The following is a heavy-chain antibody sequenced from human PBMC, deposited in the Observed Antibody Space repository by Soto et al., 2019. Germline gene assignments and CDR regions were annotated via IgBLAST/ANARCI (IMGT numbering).Heavy chain of an antibody. CDR2: IYSGGST. V-gene: IGHV3-66*01. Sequence: PGGSLRLSCAASGFTVSSNYMSWVRQAPGKGLEWVSVIYSGGSTYYADSVKGRFTISRDNSKNTLYLQMNSLRAEDTAVYYCARDSSVAGTNYYGMDVWGQGTTVTVSS. J-gene: IGHJ6*02. D-gene: IGHD6-19*01. CDR3: ARDSSVAGTNYYGMDV. CDR1: GFTVSSNY.